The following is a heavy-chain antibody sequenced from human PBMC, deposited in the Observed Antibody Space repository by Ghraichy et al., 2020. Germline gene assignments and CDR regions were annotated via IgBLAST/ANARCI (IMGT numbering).Heavy chain of an antibody. V-gene: IGHV3-9*01. CDR3: AKDFSGSYSNWFDP. CDR2: ISWNSGSI. D-gene: IGHD1-26*01. Sequence: GGSLRLSCAASGFTFDDYAMHWVRQAPGKGLEWVSGISWNSGSIGYADSVKGRFTISRDNAKNSLYLQMNSLRAEDTALYYCAKDFSGSYSNWFDPWGQGTLVTVSS. CDR1: GFTFDDYA. J-gene: IGHJ5*02.